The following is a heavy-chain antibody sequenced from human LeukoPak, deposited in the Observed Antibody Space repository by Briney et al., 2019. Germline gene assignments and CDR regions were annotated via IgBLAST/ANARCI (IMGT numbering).Heavy chain of an antibody. J-gene: IGHJ4*02. V-gene: IGHV3-23*01. CDR1: GFTFSSYA. D-gene: IGHD3-10*01. CDR2: ISGSGGST. CDR3: AKDRRTMVRGVISGFDY. Sequence: GGSLRLSCAASGFTFSSYAMSWVRQAPEKGLEWVSAISGSGGSTYYADSVKGRFTISRDNSKNTLYLQMNSLRAEDTAVYYCAKDRRTMVRGVISGFDYWGQGTLVTVSS.